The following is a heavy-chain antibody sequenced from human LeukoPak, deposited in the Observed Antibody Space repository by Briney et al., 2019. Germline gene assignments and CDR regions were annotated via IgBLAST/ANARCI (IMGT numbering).Heavy chain of an antibody. CDR2: ISRDGSIA. CDR3: EALDSGSYAFDI. J-gene: IGHJ3*02. Sequence: GGSLRLSCAASGFSISNYWMHWIRQAPGKGLMWVSRISRDGSIATYADSVRGRFTISRDNVKNTVFLQMNSLRGEDTAVYYCEALDSGSYAFDIWGQGTMVTVSS. D-gene: IGHD1-26*01. CDR1: GFSISNYW. V-gene: IGHV3-74*01.